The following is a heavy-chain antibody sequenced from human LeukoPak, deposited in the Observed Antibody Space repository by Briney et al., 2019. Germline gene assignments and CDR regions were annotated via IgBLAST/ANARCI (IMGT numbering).Heavy chain of an antibody. Sequence: GASVKVSCKASGYTFTIYGISWVRQAPGQGLEWMGWISAYNGNTNYAQKLQGRVTMTTDTSRSTAYLELRSLRPEDTAVYYCARREWSTNWFDPWGQGTLVTVSS. V-gene: IGHV1-18*01. D-gene: IGHD3-3*01. CDR3: ARREWSTNWFDP. CDR1: GYTFTIYG. CDR2: ISAYNGNT. J-gene: IGHJ5*02.